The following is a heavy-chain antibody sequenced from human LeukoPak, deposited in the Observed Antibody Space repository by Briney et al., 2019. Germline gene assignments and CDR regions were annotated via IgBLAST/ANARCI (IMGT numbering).Heavy chain of an antibody. V-gene: IGHV3-48*03. D-gene: IGHD2-2*01. CDR3: ARSTSHPYYYDYYMDV. CDR2: ISTSGGTI. CDR1: GFSFSSFE. J-gene: IGHJ6*03. Sequence: GGSLRLSCAASGFSFSSFEMNWVRQAPGKGLEWVAYISTSGGTIYYADSVKGRFTISRDNAKNSLYLQMNSLRAEDTAVYYCARSTSHPYYYDYYMDVWGKGTTVTVSS.